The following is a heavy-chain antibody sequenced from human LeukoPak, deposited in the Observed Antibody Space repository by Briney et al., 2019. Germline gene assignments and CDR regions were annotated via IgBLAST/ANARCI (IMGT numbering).Heavy chain of an antibody. J-gene: IGHJ4*02. CDR1: GFTFSSYG. Sequence: GRSLRLSCAASGFTFSSYGMHWVRQAPGKGLEWVAVISYDGSNKYYADSVKGRFTISRDNSKNTLYLQMNSLRAEDTAVYYCAKDYGSGSYGDYWGQGTLVTVSS. V-gene: IGHV3-30*18. CDR2: ISYDGSNK. CDR3: AKDYGSGSYGDY. D-gene: IGHD3-10*01.